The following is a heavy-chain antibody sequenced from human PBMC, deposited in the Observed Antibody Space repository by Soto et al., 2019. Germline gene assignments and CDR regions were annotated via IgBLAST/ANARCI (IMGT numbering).Heavy chain of an antibody. CDR1: GVTFSSYA. J-gene: IGHJ4*02. CDR3: AKDRLAGGFDY. Sequence: GGSLRLSCAASGVTFSSYAMSWVRQAPGKGLEWVSLVSATAGTTYYTDSVKGRFTISRDNSRNTVYLQMNSLRADDTAVYYCAKDRLAGGFDYWGQGTLVTVSS. V-gene: IGHV3-23*01. D-gene: IGHD3-16*01. CDR2: VSATAGTT.